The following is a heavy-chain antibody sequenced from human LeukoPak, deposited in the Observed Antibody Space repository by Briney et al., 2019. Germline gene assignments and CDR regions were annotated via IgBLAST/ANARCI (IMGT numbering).Heavy chain of an antibody. CDR1: GFTFSSYW. V-gene: IGHV3-74*01. CDR3: AREGFYFFDF. CDR2: INSDGSST. Sequence: GGSLRLSCAASGFTFSSYWMHWVRQAPGKGLVWVSRINSDGSSTSYADSVKGRFTISRDNAKDSVYLQMNSLRAEDSAIYYCAREGFYFFDFWGQGTLVTVSS. J-gene: IGHJ4*01.